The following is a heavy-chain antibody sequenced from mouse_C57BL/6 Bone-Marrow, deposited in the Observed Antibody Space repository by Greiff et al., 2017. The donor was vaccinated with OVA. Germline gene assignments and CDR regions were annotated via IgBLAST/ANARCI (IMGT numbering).Heavy chain of an antibody. CDR1: GYTFTSYG. CDR3: ARHPAYYYGSSPWFAY. J-gene: IGHJ3*01. Sequence: QVQLQQSGAEPARPGASVKLSCKASGYTFTSYGISWVKQRTGQGLEWIGEIYPRSGNTYYNEKFKGKATLTADKSSSTAYMELRSLTSEDSAVYFCARHPAYYYGSSPWFAYWGQGTLVTVSA. CDR2: IYPRSGNT. D-gene: IGHD1-1*01. V-gene: IGHV1-81*01.